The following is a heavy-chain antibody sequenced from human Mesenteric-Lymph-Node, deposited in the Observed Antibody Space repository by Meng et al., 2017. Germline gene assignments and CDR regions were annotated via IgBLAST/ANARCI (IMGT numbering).Heavy chain of an antibody. V-gene: IGHV4-61*02. CDR1: GVSITIGNFY. D-gene: IGHD3-9*01. CDR2: IFTSGST. Sequence: HGQRQASGPGPASPPQALPLPCPVTGVSITIGNFYWGWIRQPAGKALEWIGRIFTSGSTHYNPSLKSRVSISTDTSKNQFSLNLASVTAADTAVYYCARVSLLTGYYIDYWGQGALVTVSS. CDR3: ARVSLLTGYYIDY. J-gene: IGHJ4*02.